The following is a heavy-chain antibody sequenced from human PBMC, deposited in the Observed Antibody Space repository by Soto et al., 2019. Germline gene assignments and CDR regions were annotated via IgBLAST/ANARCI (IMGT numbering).Heavy chain of an antibody. CDR3: AREDDGGDRDYYGLDV. Sequence: SETLSLTCAVYGGSFSGYYWSWIRQPPGKGLEWIGDINHSGSTIYNPSLKSRVTISVDTSKNQFSLQLSSVTAADTAVYFCAREDDGGDRDYYGLDVWGQGTTVTVSS. CDR1: GGSFSGYY. D-gene: IGHD2-21*02. V-gene: IGHV4-34*01. J-gene: IGHJ6*02. CDR2: INHSGST.